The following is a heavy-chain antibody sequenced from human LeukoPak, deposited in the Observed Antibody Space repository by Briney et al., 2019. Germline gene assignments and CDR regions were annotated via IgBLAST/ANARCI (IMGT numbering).Heavy chain of an antibody. D-gene: IGHD1-26*01. V-gene: IGHV3-30*02. CDR1: GFTFSTYG. Sequence: GGSLRLSCAASGFTFSTYGIHWVRQAPGKGLEWVAFIRSDGSNKYYADSVKGRFTISRDNSKNTLYLQMNSLRVEDTAVYYCAKASRGGSYFDDIWGQGTMVTVSA. CDR3: AKASRGGSYFDDI. CDR2: IRSDGSNK. J-gene: IGHJ3*02.